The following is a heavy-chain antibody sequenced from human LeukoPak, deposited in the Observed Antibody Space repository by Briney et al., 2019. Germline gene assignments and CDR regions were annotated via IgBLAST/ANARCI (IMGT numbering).Heavy chain of an antibody. CDR2: ISRSGDTI. CDR1: GFTFSRYE. V-gene: IGHV3-48*03. Sequence: GGSLRLSCASSGFTFSRYEMNWVRQAPGKGLEWVSYISRSGDTIYFADSVKGRFTISRDNAKNSLYLQMSSLRAEDTAVYYCARDYASDYWGQGTLVTVSS. D-gene: IGHD3-10*01. CDR3: ARDYASDY. J-gene: IGHJ4*02.